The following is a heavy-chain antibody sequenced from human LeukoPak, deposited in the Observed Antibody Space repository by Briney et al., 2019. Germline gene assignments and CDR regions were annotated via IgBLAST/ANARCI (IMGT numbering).Heavy chain of an antibody. J-gene: IGHJ4*02. V-gene: IGHV3-9*01. CDR1: GFTFDDYA. Sequence: GGSLRLSCAASGFTFDDYAMHWVRQAPGKGLEWVSGISWNSGSIGYADSVKGRFTISRDNAKNSLYLQMNSLRAEDTALYYCAKDMEERVVGASYEYWGQGTLVTVSS. CDR3: AKDMEERVVGASYEY. D-gene: IGHD1-26*01. CDR2: ISWNSGSI.